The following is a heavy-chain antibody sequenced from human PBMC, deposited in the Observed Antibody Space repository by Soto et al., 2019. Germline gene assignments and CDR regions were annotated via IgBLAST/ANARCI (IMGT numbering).Heavy chain of an antibody. D-gene: IGHD2-15*01. J-gene: IGHJ4*02. V-gene: IGHV4-30-2*01. CDR1: GGSISSGGYS. CDR3: ARVSPGGYLDY. CDR2: IYHSGST. Sequence: SETLSLTCAVSGGSISSGGYSWSWIRQPPGKGLEWIGYIYHSGSTYYNPSLKSRVTISVDRSKNQFSLKLSSVTAADTAVYYCARVSPGGYLDYWGQGTLVTVSS.